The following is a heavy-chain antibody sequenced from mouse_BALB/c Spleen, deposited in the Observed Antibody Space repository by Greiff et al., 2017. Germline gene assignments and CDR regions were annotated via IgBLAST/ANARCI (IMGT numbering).Heavy chain of an antibody. CDR2: FYPGSGSI. J-gene: IGHJ3*01. V-gene: IGHV1-62-2*01. D-gene: IGHD2-10*02. CDR1: GYTFTEYI. CDR3: ARHEGVYGMYGNPFAY. Sequence: QVQLQQSGAGLVKPGASVKLSCKASGYTFTEYIIHWVKQRSGQGLEWIGWFYPGSGSIKYNEKFKDKATLTADKSSSTVYMELSRLTSEDSAVYFCARHEGVYGMYGNPFAYWGQGTLVTVSA.